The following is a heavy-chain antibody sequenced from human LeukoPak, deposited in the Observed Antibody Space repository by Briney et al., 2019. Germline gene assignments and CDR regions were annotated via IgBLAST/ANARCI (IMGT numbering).Heavy chain of an antibody. Sequence: GGSLRLSCAASGFTFRNYWMSWVRQAPGQGLEWVSVIYSGGSTYYADSVKGRFTISRDNSKNTLYLQMNSLRAEDTAVYYCARVISGYYDYWGRGTLVTVSS. CDR2: IYSGGST. CDR1: GFTFRNYW. CDR3: ARVISGYYDY. J-gene: IGHJ4*02. D-gene: IGHD3-22*01. V-gene: IGHV3-53*01.